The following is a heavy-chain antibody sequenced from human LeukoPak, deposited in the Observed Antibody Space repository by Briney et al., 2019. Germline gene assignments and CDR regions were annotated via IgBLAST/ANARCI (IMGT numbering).Heavy chain of an antibody. V-gene: IGHV4-39*01. CDR3: ASQRRYCSSTSCYWFDP. D-gene: IGHD2-2*01. J-gene: IGHJ5*02. CDR2: IYYSRST. Sequence: SETLSLTCTVSGGSISSSRYCWGWIRQPPGKGVEWIGSIYYSRSTYYNASLNSRVTLSVDTSKTQFSLKLSSVTAADPAVYYCASQRRYCSSTSCYWFDPWGQGTLVTVSS. CDR1: GGSISSSRYC.